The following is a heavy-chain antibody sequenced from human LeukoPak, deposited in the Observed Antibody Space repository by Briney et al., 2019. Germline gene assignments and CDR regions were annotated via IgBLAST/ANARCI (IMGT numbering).Heavy chain of an antibody. CDR1: GFSFSSYS. CDR3: ASDCSGGSLRY. V-gene: IGHV3-48*01. Sequence: PGGSLRLSCAASGFSFSSYSMNWVRQAPGKGLEWISYISSGSSTIFYADSVKGRFTISRDNAKNSLYLQMNSLRAEDTAVYYCASDCSGGSLRYWGQGVLVTVSS. J-gene: IGHJ4*02. D-gene: IGHD2-15*01. CDR2: ISSGSSTI.